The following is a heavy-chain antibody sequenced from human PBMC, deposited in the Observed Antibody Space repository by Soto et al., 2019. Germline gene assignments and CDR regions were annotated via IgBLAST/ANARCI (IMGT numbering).Heavy chain of an antibody. V-gene: IGHV4-30-4*01. CDR1: GGSISSGGSY. D-gene: IGHD2-2*01. J-gene: IGHJ4*02. CDR3: VRYCSTTKCPFDY. CDR2: IYYSGNT. Sequence: SETLSLTCTVSGGSISSGGSYWGWIRQPPGKGLEWIGYIYYSGNTYFNPSLKSRVTLSVDTSKNQFSLNLSSVTAADTAVYYCVRYCSTTKCPFDYWGQGTLVTVSS.